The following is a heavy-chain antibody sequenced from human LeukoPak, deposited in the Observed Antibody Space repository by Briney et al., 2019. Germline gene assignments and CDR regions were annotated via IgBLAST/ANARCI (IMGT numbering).Heavy chain of an antibody. CDR3: ARVGRDGYNLNWFDP. CDR1: GGSISSYY. Sequence: SETLSLACTVSGGSISSYYWSWIRQPAGKGLEWIGRIYTSGSTNYNPSLKSRVTMSVDTSKNQFSLKLSSVTAADTAVYYCARVGRDGYNLNWFDPWGQGTLVTVPS. D-gene: IGHD5-24*01. J-gene: IGHJ5*02. CDR2: IYTSGST. V-gene: IGHV4-4*07.